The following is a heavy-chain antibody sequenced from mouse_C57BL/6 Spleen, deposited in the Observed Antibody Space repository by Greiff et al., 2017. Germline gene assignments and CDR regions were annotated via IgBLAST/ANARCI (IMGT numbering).Heavy chain of an antibody. CDR2: IWTGGGT. CDR1: GFSLTSYA. D-gene: IGHD2-4*01. CDR3: ARKGDDYDGGAMDY. J-gene: IGHJ4*01. Sequence: VKLMESGPGLVAPSQSLSITCTVSGFSLTSYAISWVRQPPGKGLEWLGVIWTGGGTNYNSALKSRLSISKDNSKSHVFLKMNSLKTDDTARYYCARKGDDYDGGAMDYWGQGTSVTVSS. V-gene: IGHV2-9-1*01.